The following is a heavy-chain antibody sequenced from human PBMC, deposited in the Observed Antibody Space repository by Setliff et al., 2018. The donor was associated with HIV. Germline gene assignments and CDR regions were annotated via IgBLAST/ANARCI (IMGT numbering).Heavy chain of an antibody. CDR2: INHSEST. Sequence: SETLSLTCAVYGGSFSGYYWSWVRQPPGKGLEWIGEINHSESTNYNPSLKSRVTISVDTSKNQFSLKLNSVTAADTAVYYCARSGGPTFDPWGQGTLVTVSS. CDR1: GGSFSGYY. J-gene: IGHJ5*02. CDR3: ARSGGPTFDP. D-gene: IGHD3-16*01. V-gene: IGHV4-34*01.